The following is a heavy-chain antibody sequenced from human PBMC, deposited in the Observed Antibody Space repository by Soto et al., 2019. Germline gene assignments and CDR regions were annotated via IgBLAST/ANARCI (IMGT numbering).Heavy chain of an antibody. CDR1: GFTVSNNY. Sequence: EEQLVESGGDLVQPGGSLRLSCAASGFTVSNNYMSWVRQAPGKGLEGVSLIYSGGSTYYADSVKGRFTISRDSSKNTIYLQMNRLRAEDTAMYYCAAYSHKGYWGQGTLVTVSS. J-gene: IGHJ4*02. CDR3: AAYSHKGY. D-gene: IGHD3-16*01. V-gene: IGHV3-66*01. CDR2: IYSGGST.